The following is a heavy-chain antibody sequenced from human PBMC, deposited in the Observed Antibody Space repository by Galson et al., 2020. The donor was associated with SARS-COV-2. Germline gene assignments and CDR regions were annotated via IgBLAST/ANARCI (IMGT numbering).Heavy chain of an antibody. CDR2: INHTGET. V-gene: IGHV4-34*01. CDR1: GGSFSGYY. D-gene: IGHD2-2*01. Sequence: SETLSLTCAVYGGSFSGYYWSWIRQSPGKGLEYIGEINHTGETNYNPSLQSRVTVSVDTSKNQFSLKLTSVTAADTAVYYCTRGSSDTSPTDFWGQGALVTVSS. CDR3: TRGSSDTSPTDF. J-gene: IGHJ4*02.